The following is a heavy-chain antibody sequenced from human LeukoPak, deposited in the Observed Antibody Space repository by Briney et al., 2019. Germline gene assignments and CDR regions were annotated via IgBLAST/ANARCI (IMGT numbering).Heavy chain of an antibody. Sequence: GGSLRLSCVVSGFSLSTFWMHWVRQAPGKGLVWVSRIDYDGSTTTYADSVKGRFTISRDNAKNTLYLQMNSLRAEDTAVYYCTHLGWFDPWGQGTLVTVSS. V-gene: IGHV3-74*01. CDR2: IDYDGSTT. J-gene: IGHJ5*02. CDR1: GFSLSTFW. CDR3: THLGWFDP.